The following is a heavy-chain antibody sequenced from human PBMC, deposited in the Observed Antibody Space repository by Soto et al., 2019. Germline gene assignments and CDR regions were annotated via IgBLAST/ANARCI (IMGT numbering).Heavy chain of an antibody. CDR1: GYTFANYG. CDR3: AIGGPHIYSGSWNYYFDY. V-gene: IGHV1-18*01. D-gene: IGHD5-12*01. CDR2: NT. J-gene: IGHJ4*02. Sequence: QVQLVQSGAEVTEPGASVKISCKTSGYTFANYGVTWVRQAPGQGLEWGGCNTDYAQKFQGSGTMIRDTSTSTAYLALRSLKSDDTAVYYCAIGGPHIYSGSWNYYFDYWGQGTLDTVSS.